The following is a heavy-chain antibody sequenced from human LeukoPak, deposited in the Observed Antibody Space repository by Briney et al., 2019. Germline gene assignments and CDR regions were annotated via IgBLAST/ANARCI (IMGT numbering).Heavy chain of an antibody. V-gene: IGHV4-30-2*01. CDR2: IYHSGST. J-gene: IGHJ4*02. D-gene: IGHD2-15*01. Sequence: PSETLSLTCTVSGGSISSGGYYWSWIRQPPGKGLEWIGYIYHSGSTYYNPSLKSRVTISVDRSKNQFSLKLSSVTAADTAVYYCASGGGPRYRIHFDYWGQGTLVTVSS. CDR3: ASGGGPRYRIHFDY. CDR1: GGSISSGGYY.